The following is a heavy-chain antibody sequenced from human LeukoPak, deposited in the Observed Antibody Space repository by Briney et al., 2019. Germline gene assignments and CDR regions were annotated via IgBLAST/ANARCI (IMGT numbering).Heavy chain of an antibody. V-gene: IGHV3-7*01. CDR1: GFTFSSYA. CDR3: ARDRGYSTFDY. Sequence: GGSLRLSCAASGFTFSSYAMSWVCQAPGKGLEWVANIKEDGSEINYVDSVKGRFTISRDNAKNSLYLQMNSLRVDDTAVYYCARDRGYSTFDYWGQGTLVTVSS. D-gene: IGHD4-23*01. CDR2: IKEDGSEI. J-gene: IGHJ4*02.